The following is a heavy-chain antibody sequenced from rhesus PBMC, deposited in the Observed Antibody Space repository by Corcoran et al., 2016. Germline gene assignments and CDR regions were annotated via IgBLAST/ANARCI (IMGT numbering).Heavy chain of an antibody. D-gene: IGHD5-12*01. CDR2: HWGSRVHT. V-gene: IGHV4-165*02. J-gene: IGHJ4*01. CDR3: ARGVDTATVHFDY. CDR1: GGSISGYY. Sequence: QVQLQESGPGLVKPSETLSLTCAVSGGSISGYYWNWIRQPPGKGLEWIGYHWGSRVHTYHNPSLKSRCTISTDPSQNQFALELSSVPAADPAVYYGARGVDTATVHFDYWGQGVLVTVSS.